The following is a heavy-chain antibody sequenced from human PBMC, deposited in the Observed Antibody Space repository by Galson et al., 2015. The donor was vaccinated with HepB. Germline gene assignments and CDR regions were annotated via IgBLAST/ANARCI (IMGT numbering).Heavy chain of an antibody. CDR2: VSYDGSNK. D-gene: IGHD6-19*01. Sequence: SLRLSCAASGFTFSNYVMHWVRQAPGRGLEWVASVSYDGSNKHYADSVKDRFTISRENSKNTLSLQLNSLRAEDTAVYYCAKEFFGSGWPGPGGFFDVWGQGTMVTVSS. CDR3: AKEFFGSGWPGPGGFFDV. J-gene: IGHJ3*01. V-gene: IGHV3-30*18. CDR1: GFTFSNYV.